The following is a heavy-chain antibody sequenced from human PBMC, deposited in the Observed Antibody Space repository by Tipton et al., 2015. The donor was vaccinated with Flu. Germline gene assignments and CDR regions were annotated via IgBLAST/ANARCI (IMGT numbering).Heavy chain of an antibody. V-gene: IGHV3-15*01. Sequence: SLRLSCAVSGFTFSNGWMSWVRQAPGKGLEWVGRTKSKTDGGTIDYAAPVKGRFTISRDDSKNTLYLQMNSLKIEDTAVYYCTTDGGIAAAPLFDYWGKGEVVTVSS. J-gene: IGHJ4*02. D-gene: IGHD6-13*01. CDR1: GFTFSNGW. CDR2: TKSKTDGGTI. CDR3: TTDGGIAAAPLFDY.